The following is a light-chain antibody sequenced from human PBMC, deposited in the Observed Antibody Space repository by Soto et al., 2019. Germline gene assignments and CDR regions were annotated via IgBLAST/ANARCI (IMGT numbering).Light chain of an antibody. J-gene: IGLJ1*01. V-gene: IGLV2-14*01. CDR3: TSYRSSSTLDV. Sequence: QSPLAQPASVSLSPGHSITISCSGTTSDVGGYNYVSWYQQYPGKAPKLIIYEVNKRPSGVSNRFSGSKSGNTASLTISGLQADDESDYYCTSYRSSSTLDVFGTGT. CDR1: TSDVGGYNY. CDR2: EVN.